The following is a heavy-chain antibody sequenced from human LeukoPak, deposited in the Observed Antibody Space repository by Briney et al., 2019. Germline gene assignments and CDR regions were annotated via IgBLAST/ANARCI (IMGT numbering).Heavy chain of an antibody. Sequence: SETLSLTCTVSGGSISSYYWSWIRQPPGKGLEWIGYIYYSGSTNYNPSLKSRVTISVDTSKNQFSLKLSSVTAADTAVYYCARDYGSGDAFDIWGQGTMVTVSS. CDR2: IYYSGST. CDR1: GGSISSYY. J-gene: IGHJ3*02. D-gene: IGHD6-19*01. V-gene: IGHV4-59*12. CDR3: ARDYGSGDAFDI.